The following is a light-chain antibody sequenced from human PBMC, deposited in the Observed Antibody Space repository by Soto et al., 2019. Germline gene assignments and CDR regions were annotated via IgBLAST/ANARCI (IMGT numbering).Light chain of an antibody. J-gene: IGLJ1*01. Sequence: QSVLTQPASVSVSPGQSITLLCTGTSSDFGIYNSVSWYQQHPGKAPKLMIHDVTNRPSGVSSRLSGSRSGNTASLTISGRQAEDEADYYCSSFTSSSSYVFGPGTKVTV. CDR1: SSDFGIYNS. CDR3: SSFTSSSSYV. CDR2: DVT. V-gene: IGLV2-14*01.